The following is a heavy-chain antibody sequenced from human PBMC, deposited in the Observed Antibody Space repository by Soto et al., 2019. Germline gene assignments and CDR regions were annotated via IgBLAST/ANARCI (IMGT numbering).Heavy chain of an antibody. D-gene: IGHD4-17*01. CDR2: ISDDVKIE. J-gene: IGHJ3*02. Sequence: QVQLVESGGGVVQPGRSLRLSCAASGFSFRRYGMHWVRQAPGKGLEWVAVISDDVKIEYYADSVKGRFTISRYNSMNTLFWQMNSQKAEDTAIYYFARIAEYGDLDSFEIWGQGTMVTVSS. V-gene: IGHV3-30*03. CDR1: GFSFRRYG. CDR3: ARIAEYGDLDSFEI.